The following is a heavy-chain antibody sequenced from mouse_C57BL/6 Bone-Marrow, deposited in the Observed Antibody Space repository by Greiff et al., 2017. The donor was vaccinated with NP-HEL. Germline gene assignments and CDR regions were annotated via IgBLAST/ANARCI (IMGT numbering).Heavy chain of an antibody. Sequence: QVQLQQPGAELVMPGASVKLSCKASGYTFTSYWMHWVKQRPGQGLEWIGEIDPSDSYSNYNQKFKGKSTLTVDKSSSTAYMQLSRLTSEDSAVYYCARGGLLGGNFDVWGTGTTVTVSS. CDR1: GYTFTSYW. V-gene: IGHV1-69*01. D-gene: IGHD1-1*01. CDR3: ARGGLLGGNFDV. J-gene: IGHJ1*03. CDR2: IDPSDSYS.